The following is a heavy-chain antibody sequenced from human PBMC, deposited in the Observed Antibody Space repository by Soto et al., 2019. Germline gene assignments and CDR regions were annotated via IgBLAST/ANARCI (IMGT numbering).Heavy chain of an antibody. CDR1: GGSISSSSYH. CDR3: ATHPSTPVLVVYATHYFDT. V-gene: IGHV4-39*01. CDR2: ISYSGST. D-gene: IGHD2-8*01. Sequence: PSETLSLTCSVSGGSISSSSYHWGWIRQPPGEGLEWIGSISYSGSTNYNPSLKSRVTMSVDTSKNQFSLRLNSVTAADTAVYYCATHPSTPVLVVYATHYFDTWGQGALVTSPQ. J-gene: IGHJ4*02.